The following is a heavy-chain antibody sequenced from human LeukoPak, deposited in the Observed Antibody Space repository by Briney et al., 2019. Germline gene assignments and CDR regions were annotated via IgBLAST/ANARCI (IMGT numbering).Heavy chain of an antibody. Sequence: GASVKVSCKASGYTFTSYYMHWVRQAPGQGLEWMGIINPSGGSTSYAQKFQGRVTVTRDTSTSTVYMELSSLRSEDTAVYYCASDYYDSSGYYSVMVWGQGTLVTVPS. CDR2: INPSGGST. V-gene: IGHV1-46*01. CDR3: ASDYYDSSGYYSVMV. J-gene: IGHJ4*02. D-gene: IGHD3-22*01. CDR1: GYTFTSYY.